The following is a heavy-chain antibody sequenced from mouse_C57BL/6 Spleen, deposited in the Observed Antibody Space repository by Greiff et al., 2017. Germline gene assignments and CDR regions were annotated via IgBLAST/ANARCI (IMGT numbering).Heavy chain of an antibody. Sequence: VQLKQPGAELVRPGTSVKLSCKASGYTFTSYWMHWVKQRPGQGLEWIGVIDPSDSYTNYNQKFKGKATLTVDTSTSTANMQLSSLTSEDSAVYYYARGDDGSRGGGYFDVWGTGTTVTVSS. D-gene: IGHD1-1*01. V-gene: IGHV1-59*01. J-gene: IGHJ1*03. CDR2: IDPSDSYT. CDR1: GYTFTSYW. CDR3: ARGDDGSRGGGYFDV.